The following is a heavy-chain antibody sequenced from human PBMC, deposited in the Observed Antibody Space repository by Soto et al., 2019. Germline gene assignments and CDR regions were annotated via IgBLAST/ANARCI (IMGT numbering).Heavy chain of an antibody. V-gene: IGHV4-61*01. CDR1: GGSISSRSYY. Sequence: PSETLSLTCTVSGGSISSRSYYWGWIRQPPGKGLEWIGYMCYTGYTSYNPSLKSRVTISLDTSKNQFSLRLSSVTAADSAVYYCARDLWGYCGTDCYPLDVWGQGTTVTVSS. CDR2: MCYTGYT. D-gene: IGHD2-21*02. J-gene: IGHJ6*02. CDR3: ARDLWGYCGTDCYPLDV.